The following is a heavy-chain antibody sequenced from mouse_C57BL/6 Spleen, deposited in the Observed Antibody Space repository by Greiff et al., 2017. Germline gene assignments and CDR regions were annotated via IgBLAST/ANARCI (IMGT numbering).Heavy chain of an antibody. CDR1: GFSLTSYG. CDR2: IWGVGST. V-gene: IGHV2-6*01. D-gene: IGHD2-1*01. J-gene: IGHJ3*01. Sequence: QVQLKESGPGLVAPSQSLSITCTVSGFSLTSYGVDWVRQSPGKGLEWLGVIWGVGSTNYNSALKSRLSISKDNSKSQVFLKMNSLQTDDTAMYYCASEGGGNYPFAYWGQGTLVTVSA. CDR3: ASEGGGNYPFAY.